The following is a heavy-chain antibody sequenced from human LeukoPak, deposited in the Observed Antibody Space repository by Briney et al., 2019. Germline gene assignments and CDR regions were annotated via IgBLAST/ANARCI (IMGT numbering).Heavy chain of an antibody. D-gene: IGHD3-22*01. CDR1: GGSISSGGYS. Sequence: SQTLSLTCAVSGGSISSGGYSWSWIRQPPGKGLEWIGYIYHSRSTYYNPSLKSRVTISVDRSKNQFSLKLSSVTAADTAVYYCARDQYYDSSGDAFDIWGQGTMVTVSS. CDR3: ARDQYYDSSGDAFDI. V-gene: IGHV4-30-2*01. CDR2: IYHSRST. J-gene: IGHJ3*02.